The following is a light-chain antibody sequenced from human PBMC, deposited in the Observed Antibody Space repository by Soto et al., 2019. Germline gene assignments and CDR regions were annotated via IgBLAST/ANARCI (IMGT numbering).Light chain of an antibody. J-gene: IGLJ3*02. CDR2: GNS. CDR3: QSYDSSLSAGV. Sequence: QSVLTQPPSVSGAPGQRVTISCTGSSSNIGAGYDVHWYQQLPGTAPKLLIYGNSNRPSGVPDRFSGSKSGTSASLAITGRQAEDEADYYFQSYDSSLSAGVFGGGTKLTVL. V-gene: IGLV1-40*01. CDR1: SSNIGAGYD.